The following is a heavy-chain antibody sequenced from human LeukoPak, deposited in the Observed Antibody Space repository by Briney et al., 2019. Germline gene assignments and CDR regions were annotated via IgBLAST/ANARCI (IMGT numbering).Heavy chain of an antibody. D-gene: IGHD3-3*01. CDR1: GYTFTSYG. J-gene: IGHJ6*03. CDR3: ARVRHYDFWSGNYYYYMDV. CDR2: ISAYNGNT. Sequence: EASVKVSCKASGYTFTSYGISWVRQAPGQGLEWMGWISAYNGNTNYAQKLQGRVTMTTDTSTSTAYMELRRLRSDDTAVYYCARVRHYDFWSGNYYYYMDVWGKGTTVTVSS. V-gene: IGHV1-18*01.